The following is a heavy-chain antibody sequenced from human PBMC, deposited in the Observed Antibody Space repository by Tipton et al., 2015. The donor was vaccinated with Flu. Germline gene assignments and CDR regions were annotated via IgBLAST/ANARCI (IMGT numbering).Heavy chain of an antibody. V-gene: IGHV4-34*01. CDR1: GGSFSGYY. CDR2: INHSGST. D-gene: IGHD2-8*01. CDR3: ARLYYCTNGVCENY. J-gene: IGHJ4*02. Sequence: TLSLTCAVYGGSFSGYYWSWIRQPPGKGLEWIGEINHSGSTNYNPSLKSRVTISVDTSKNQFSLKLSSVTAADTAVYYYARLYYCTNGVCENYWGQGTLVTVSS.